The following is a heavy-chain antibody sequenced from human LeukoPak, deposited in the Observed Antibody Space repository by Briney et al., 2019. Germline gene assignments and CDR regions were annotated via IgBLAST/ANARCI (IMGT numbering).Heavy chain of an antibody. CDR2: IYYSRST. CDR3: ATPSLSSKWLVLDY. D-gene: IGHD6-19*01. CDR1: RGPIHSSSYY. J-gene: IGHJ4*02. Sequence: PSQTLSLTCTLSRGPIHSSSYYCGSIHQPPRKGLERVGSIYYSRSTYYTPSLKTRVTISLNTSKSQFSLRLRSVTAADPALYSCATPSLSSKWLVLDYWGQGTLVTVSS. V-gene: IGHV4-39*01.